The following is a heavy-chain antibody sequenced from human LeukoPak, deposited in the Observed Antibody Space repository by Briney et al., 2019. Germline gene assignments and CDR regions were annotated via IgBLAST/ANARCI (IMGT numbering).Heavy chain of an antibody. CDR3: ARAERSQYCSGGSCYSGYYYYGMDV. D-gene: IGHD2-15*01. V-gene: IGHV1-69*13. Sequence: GASVKVSCKASGGTFSSYAISWVRQAPGQGLEWMGGIIPILGTANYAQKFQGRVTITADESTSTAYMELSSLRSEDTAVYYCARAERSQYCSGGSCYSGYYYYGMDVWGQGTTVTVSS. CDR1: GGTFSSYA. CDR2: IIPILGTA. J-gene: IGHJ6*02.